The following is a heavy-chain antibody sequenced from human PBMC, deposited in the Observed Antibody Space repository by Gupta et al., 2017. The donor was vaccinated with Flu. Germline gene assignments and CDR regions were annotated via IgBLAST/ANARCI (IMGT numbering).Heavy chain of an antibody. CDR2: IYYTGST. D-gene: IGHD3-16*01. Sequence: QLQLQESGPGLVKPSETLSLTCTVSGGSIRSSSYYWGWIRQPPGKGLEWIGSIYYTGSTYYNPSLKSRVTISVDTSKNQFSLKLNSVTAADTAVYYCARPSSAAPGEDYYYYYARDVWGQGTTVTVSS. J-gene: IGHJ6*02. CDR1: GGSIRSSSYY. V-gene: IGHV4-39*01. CDR3: ARPSSAAPGEDYYYYYARDV.